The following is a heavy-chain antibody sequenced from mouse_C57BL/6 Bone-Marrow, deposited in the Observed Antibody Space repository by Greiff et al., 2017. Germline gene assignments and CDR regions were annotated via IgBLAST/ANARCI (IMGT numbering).Heavy chain of an antibody. CDR3: ALPITTVADWYFDV. J-gene: IGHJ1*03. V-gene: IGHV1-59*01. D-gene: IGHD1-1*01. Sequence: VQLQQPGAELVRPGTSVKLSCKASGYTFTSYWMHWVKQRPGQGLEWIGVMDPSDSYTNYNQKFKGKATLTVDTSSSTVYMQLSRLTSEDSAVYYSALPITTVADWYFDVWGTGTTVTVSS. CDR2: MDPSDSYT. CDR1: GYTFTSYW.